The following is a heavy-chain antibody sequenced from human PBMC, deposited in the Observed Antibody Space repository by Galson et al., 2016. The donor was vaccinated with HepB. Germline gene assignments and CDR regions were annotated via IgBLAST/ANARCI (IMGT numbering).Heavy chain of an antibody. V-gene: IGHV3-30*18. D-gene: IGHD3-10*01. CDR3: AKDCHYESGSYYENCGLDV. J-gene: IGHJ6*02. Sequence: SLRLSCAASGFTFSYYGIHWVRQAPGKGLEWVAVISYDGGTEYYADSVKGRFSISRDNSKNTVYLQMNSLRAEDTAVYYCAKDCHYESGSYYENCGLDVWGQGTAVTV. CDR1: GFTFSYYG. CDR2: ISYDGGTE.